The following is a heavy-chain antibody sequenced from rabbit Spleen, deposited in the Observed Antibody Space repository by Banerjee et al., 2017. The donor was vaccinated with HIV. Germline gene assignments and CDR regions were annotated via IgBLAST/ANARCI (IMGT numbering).Heavy chain of an antibody. CDR2: IDAGSSGST. D-gene: IGHD2-1*01. CDR3: ARGSATMTMVITGYYLGL. V-gene: IGHV1S45*01. CDR1: GFSFSNNYV. J-gene: IGHJ3*01. Sequence: QEQLEESGGDLVKPGASPTLTCTASGFSFSNNYVMCWVRQAPGKGLEWIACIDAGSSGSTYYASWAKGRFTVSKTSSTTVTLQMTSLTVADTAAYFCARGSATMTMVITGYYLGLWGQGTLVTVS.